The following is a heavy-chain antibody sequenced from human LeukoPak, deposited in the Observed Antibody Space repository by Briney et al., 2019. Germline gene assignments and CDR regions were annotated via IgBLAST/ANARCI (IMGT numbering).Heavy chain of an antibody. J-gene: IGHJ4*02. CDR2: ITETGDGM. Sequence: PGGSLRLSCAASGFTFSTYAMNWVRQAPGKGLEWVSVITETGDGMVYADSVKGRFTISRDNSRNTLHLQMNSLSADDTAIYYCARETPRSLDYWGQGILATVSS. CDR3: ARETPRSLDY. V-gene: IGHV3-23*01. CDR1: GFTFSTYA.